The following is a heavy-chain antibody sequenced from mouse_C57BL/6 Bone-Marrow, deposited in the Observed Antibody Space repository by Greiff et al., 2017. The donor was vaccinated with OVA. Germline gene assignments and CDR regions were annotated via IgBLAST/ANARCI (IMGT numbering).Heavy chain of an antibody. V-gene: IGHV1-36*01. D-gene: IGHD3-3*01. CDR3: ARRGLDWYFDV. Sequence: EVQLQQSGPGLVKPGRSVKISCKASGFTFTDYYMPWVKQSHGKSLEWIGLVYPYNGGTNYNQKFKGKATLTVDKSSSTAYMERNSLTAEDSAVYDCARRGLDWYFDVWGPGTTVTVSS. J-gene: IGHJ1*01. CDR1: GFTFTDYY. CDR2: VYPYNGGT.